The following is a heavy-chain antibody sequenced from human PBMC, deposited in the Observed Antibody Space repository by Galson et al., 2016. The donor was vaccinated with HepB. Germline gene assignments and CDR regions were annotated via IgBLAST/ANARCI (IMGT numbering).Heavy chain of an antibody. V-gene: IGHV4-39*01. Sequence: SETLSLTCSVSGDSIGSRGYYWGWIRQPPGMGLDWIGSILYEKTFSKSSLQSRVTISVDTSKTQLSLRFTSVTAADTAIYFCVRHEGPNYPFDIWGQGTMVTVSS. CDR3: VRHEGPNYPFDI. J-gene: IGHJ3*02. D-gene: IGHD2-8*01. CDR2: ILYEKT. CDR1: GDSIGSRGYY.